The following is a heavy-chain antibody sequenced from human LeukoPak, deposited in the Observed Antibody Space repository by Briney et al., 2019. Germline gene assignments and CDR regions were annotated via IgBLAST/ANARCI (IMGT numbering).Heavy chain of an antibody. CDR2: IYYSGST. J-gene: IGHJ4*02. D-gene: IGHD6-19*01. Sequence: SETLSLTCTVSGGSISSYYWSWIRQPPGKGLEWIGYIYYSGSTNYNPSLKSRVTISVDTSKSQFSLKLSSVTAADTAVYYCAGDVGGWYDYWGQGTLVTVSS. CDR1: GGSISSYY. CDR3: AGDVGGWYDY. V-gene: IGHV4-59*01.